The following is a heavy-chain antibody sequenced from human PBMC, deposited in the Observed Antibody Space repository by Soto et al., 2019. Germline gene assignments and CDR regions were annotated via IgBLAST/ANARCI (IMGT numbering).Heavy chain of an antibody. CDR2: ISYDGSNK. D-gene: IGHD3-10*01. J-gene: IGHJ4*02. CDR1: GFTFSSYA. V-gene: IGHV3-30-3*01. Sequence: GGSLRLSCAASGFTFSSYAMHWVRQAPGKGLEWVAVISYDGSNKYYADSVKGRFTISRDNSKNTLYLQMNSLRAEDTAVYYCASSPRGVRGVIMEDYWGQGTLVTVSS. CDR3: ASSPRGVRGVIMEDY.